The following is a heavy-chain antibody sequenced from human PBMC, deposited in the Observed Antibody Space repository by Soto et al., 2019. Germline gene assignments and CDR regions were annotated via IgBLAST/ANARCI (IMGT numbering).Heavy chain of an antibody. J-gene: IGHJ4*02. CDR2: ISYDGSNK. Sequence: QVQLAESGGGVVQPGRSLRLSCAASGFTFSSYGMHWVRQAPGKGLEWVAVISYDGSNKYYADSVKGRFTISRDNSKNTLYLQMNSLRAEDTAVYYCAKDSSFDYWGQGTLVTVSS. V-gene: IGHV3-30*18. D-gene: IGHD2-15*01. CDR1: GFTFSSYG. CDR3: AKDSSFDY.